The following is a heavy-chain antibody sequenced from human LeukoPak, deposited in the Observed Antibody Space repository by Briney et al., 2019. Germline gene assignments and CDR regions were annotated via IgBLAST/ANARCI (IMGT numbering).Heavy chain of an antibody. CDR3: ARAEVAGIDPWFDP. CDR2: ISYDGSNK. V-gene: IGHV3-30-3*01. J-gene: IGHJ5*02. CDR1: GFTFSSYA. Sequence: GGSLRLSCAASGFTFSSYAMHWVRQAPGKGLEWVAVISYDGSNKYYADSVKGRFTISRDNAKNSLYLQMNSLRAEDTAVYYCARAEVAGIDPWFDPWGQGTLVTVSS. D-gene: IGHD6-19*01.